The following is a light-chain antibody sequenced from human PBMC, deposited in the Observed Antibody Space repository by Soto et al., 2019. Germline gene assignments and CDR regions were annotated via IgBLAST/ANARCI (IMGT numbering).Light chain of an antibody. CDR2: KNN. J-gene: IGLJ2*01. V-gene: IGLV1-47*01. Sequence: QSVLTQPPSASGTPGQRITISCSGGSSNIGSNYVYWYQHLPGTAPKLLMYKNNQRPSGGPDRFSGSKSGTSASLAIDGLRYEDEADYYCASRDDSLRGVVFGGGTKVTVL. CDR1: SSNIGSNY. CDR3: ASRDDSLRGVV.